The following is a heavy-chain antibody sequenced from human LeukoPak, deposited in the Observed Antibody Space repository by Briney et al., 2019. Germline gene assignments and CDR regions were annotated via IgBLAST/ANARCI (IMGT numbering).Heavy chain of an antibody. CDR1: GGTFSSYA. V-gene: IGHV1-69*05. CDR3: ARGGVIAAPGRFHP. Sequence: GASVKVSCKASGGTFSSYAISWVRQAPGQGLEWMGGIIPIFGTANYAQKFQGRVTITTDESTSTAYMELSSLRSEDKAVYYCARGGVIAAPGRFHPWGQGTLVTVSS. CDR2: IIPIFGTA. D-gene: IGHD6-13*01. J-gene: IGHJ5*02.